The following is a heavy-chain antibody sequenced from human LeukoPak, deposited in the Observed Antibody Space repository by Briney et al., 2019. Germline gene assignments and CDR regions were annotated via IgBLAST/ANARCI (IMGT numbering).Heavy chain of an antibody. CDR1: GGSISSYY. Sequence: SETLSLTCTVSGGSISSYYWSWIRQPPGKGLEWIGYIYYSGSTNYNPSLKSRVTISVDTSKNQFSLKLSSVTAADTAVYYCARHLGRWLQYWGQGTLVTVSS. D-gene: IGHD5-24*01. CDR2: IYYSGST. V-gene: IGHV4-59*08. J-gene: IGHJ4*02. CDR3: ARHLGRWLQY.